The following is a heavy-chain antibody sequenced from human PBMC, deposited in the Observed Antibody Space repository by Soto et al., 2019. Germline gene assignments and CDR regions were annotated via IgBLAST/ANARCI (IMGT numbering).Heavy chain of an antibody. Sequence: QIQLLQSGAEVKKPGASVKVTCKASGYTFRNFGISWVRQAPGQGLERMGWISAYNANANYAQKFQGRLTMTADTSTSTAYMELRSLRSDDTAVYYCARENSYFDYCGQGTLVTVSS. CDR1: GYTFRNFG. J-gene: IGHJ4*02. CDR2: ISAYNANA. V-gene: IGHV1-18*01. CDR3: ARENSYFDY.